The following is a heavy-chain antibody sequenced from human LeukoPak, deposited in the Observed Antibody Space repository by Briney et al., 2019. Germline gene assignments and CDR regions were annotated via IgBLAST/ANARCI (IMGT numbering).Heavy chain of an antibody. Sequence: GGSLRLSCVASGFTFSSYGMHWVRQTPGKGLEWVAFIRYDGSTKDYADSVKGRFTMSRDNSKNTLYLQMNSLRVEDTAVYYCAKGEIRDRSGYYDSWGQGTLVTVSS. V-gene: IGHV3-30*02. CDR3: AKGEIRDRSGYYDS. J-gene: IGHJ4*02. D-gene: IGHD3-22*01. CDR1: GFTFSSYG. CDR2: IRYDGSTK.